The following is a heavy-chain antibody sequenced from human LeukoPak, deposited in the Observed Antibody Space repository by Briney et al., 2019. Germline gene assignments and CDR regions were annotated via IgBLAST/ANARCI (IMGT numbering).Heavy chain of an antibody. J-gene: IGHJ5*02. D-gene: IGHD3-10*01. CDR3: AKGTLVGSGTNWFDP. Sequence: GSLRLSCAASGFTFSSYAMSWVRQAPGKGLEWVSAISGSGGSTYYADSVKGRFTISRDNSKNTLYLQMNSPRAEDTAVYYCAKGTLVGSGTNWFDPWGQGTLVTVSS. V-gene: IGHV3-23*01. CDR1: GFTFSSYA. CDR2: ISGSGGST.